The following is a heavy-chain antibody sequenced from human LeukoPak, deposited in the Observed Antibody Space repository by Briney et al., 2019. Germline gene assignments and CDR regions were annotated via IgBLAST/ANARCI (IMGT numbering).Heavy chain of an antibody. J-gene: IGHJ5*02. V-gene: IGHV4-59*12. Sequence: SETLSLTCTVSGGSISTYYWSWIRQPPGKGLEWIGYIYHSGSTNYNPSLKSRVTMSVDTSKNQFSLKLSSVTAADTAVYYCARDQLGGFDPWGQGTLVTISS. CDR2: IYHSGST. D-gene: IGHD6-13*01. CDR1: GGSISTYY. CDR3: ARDQLGGFDP.